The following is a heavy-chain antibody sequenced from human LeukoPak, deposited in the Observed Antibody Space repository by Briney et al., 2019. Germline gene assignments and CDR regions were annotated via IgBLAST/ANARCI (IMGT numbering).Heavy chain of an antibody. CDR3: AKALYGGHDY. Sequence: PGGSLRLSCAASGFTFSSYAMSWVRQAPGKGLEWVSAISGSGDSTYYGDSVKGRFTISRDNSKNTLSLQMNSLRAEDTAVYYCAKALYGGHDYWGQGTLVTVSS. CDR2: ISGSGDST. J-gene: IGHJ4*02. V-gene: IGHV3-23*01. CDR1: GFTFSSYA. D-gene: IGHD4-23*01.